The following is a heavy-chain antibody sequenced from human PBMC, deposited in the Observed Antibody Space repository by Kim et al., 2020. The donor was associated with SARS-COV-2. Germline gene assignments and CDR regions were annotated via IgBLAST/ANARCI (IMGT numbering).Heavy chain of an antibody. CDR2: VYYSGIT. D-gene: IGHD1-26*01. Sequence: SETLSLTCAVSGGSIRRTSYYWGWNRQSPGGELEWIGSVYYSGITYYKPSLKSRITVSIDTSKNMFSLNLTSVTAADTGVYYWVRHPVGADDAFDIWGPGTLVAVSS. V-gene: IGHV4-39*01. CDR3: VRHPVGADDAFDI. CDR1: GGSIRRTSYY. J-gene: IGHJ3*02.